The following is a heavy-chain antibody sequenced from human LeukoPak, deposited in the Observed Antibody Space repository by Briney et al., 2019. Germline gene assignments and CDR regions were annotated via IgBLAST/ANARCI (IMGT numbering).Heavy chain of an antibody. V-gene: IGHV4-39*07. CDR3: AKEGECSGGSCYPDHGMDV. Sequence: PSETLSLTCTVSGGSISSYYWGWIRQPPGKGLEWIGSIYYSGSTYYNPSLKSRVTISVDTSKNQFSLKLSSVTAADTAVYYCAKEGECSGGSCYPDHGMDVWGQGTTVTVSS. J-gene: IGHJ6*02. CDR2: IYYSGST. D-gene: IGHD2-15*01. CDR1: GGSISSYY.